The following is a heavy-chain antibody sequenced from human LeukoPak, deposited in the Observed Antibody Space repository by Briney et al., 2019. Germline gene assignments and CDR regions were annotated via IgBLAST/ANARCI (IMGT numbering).Heavy chain of an antibody. Sequence: ASVKVSCKASGYTFTSYYMHWVRQAPGQGLEWMGIINPSGGSTSYAQKFQGRVTMTRDTSTSTVYMELSSLRSEDTAVYYCARDVAVVVVVAATMGGLDYWGQGTLVTVSS. D-gene: IGHD2-15*01. CDR3: ARDVAVVVVVAATMGGLDY. CDR1: GYTFTSYY. J-gene: IGHJ4*02. V-gene: IGHV1-46*01. CDR2: INPSGGST.